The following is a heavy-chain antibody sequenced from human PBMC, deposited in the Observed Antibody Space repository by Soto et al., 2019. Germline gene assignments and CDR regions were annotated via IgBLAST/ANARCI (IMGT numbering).Heavy chain of an antibody. CDR3: ASSMVTRIGYFDP. CDR1: GFTVINSY. V-gene: IGHV3-66*01. J-gene: IGHJ5*02. D-gene: IGHD4-17*01. CDR2: IYSGGST. Sequence: EVQLVESGGGLVQPGGSLRLSCEVSGFTVINSYMSWVRQAPGKGLEWVSVIYSGGSTNYADSVKGRFTMSRDISKNTVYLQMNSLSVDDTAVYYCASSMVTRIGYFDPWGQGTLVIVSS.